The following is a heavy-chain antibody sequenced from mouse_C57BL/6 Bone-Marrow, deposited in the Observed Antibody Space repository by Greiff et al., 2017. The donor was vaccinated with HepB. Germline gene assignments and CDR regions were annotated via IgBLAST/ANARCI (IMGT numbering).Heavy chain of an antibody. V-gene: IGHV1-69*01. CDR2: IDPSDSYT. J-gene: IGHJ4*01. CDR3: ARDDGYYGDAMDY. D-gene: IGHD2-3*01. CDR1: GYTFTSYW. Sequence: QVQLKQPGAELVMPGASVKLSCKASGYTFTSYWMHWVKQRPGQGLEWIGEIDPSDSYTNYNQKFKGKSTLTVDKSSSTAYMQLSSLTSEDSAVYYCARDDGYYGDAMDYWGQGTSVTVSS.